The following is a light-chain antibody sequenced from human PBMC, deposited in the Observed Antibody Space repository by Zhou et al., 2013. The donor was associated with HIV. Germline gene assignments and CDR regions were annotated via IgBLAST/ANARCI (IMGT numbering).Light chain of an antibody. V-gene: IGKV3-15*01. CDR1: QSVSTN. CDR2: GAS. Sequence: EIVMTQSPATLSVSPGERVTLSCRASQSVSTNLAWYQQKPGQAPRLLIYGASTRATAIPARFSGSGSGTEFTLTISSMQPEDFAVYYCQQYTNWPRTFGQGTKVEIK. CDR3: QQYTNWPRT. J-gene: IGKJ1*01.